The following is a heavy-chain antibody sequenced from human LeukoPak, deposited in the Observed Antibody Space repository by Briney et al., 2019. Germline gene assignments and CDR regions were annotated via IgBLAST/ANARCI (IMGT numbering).Heavy chain of an antibody. CDR3: ARGRRILVGDTNAGDYFDY. V-gene: IGHV1-2*02. J-gene: IGHJ4*02. Sequence: ASVKVSCKASGYTFTSYGISWVRQTPGQGLEWMGWVNPNSGGTYYAQKFQGRVTMTRDTSISTAYIELSRLRSDDTAVYYCARGRRILVGDTNAGDYFDYWGQGTLVTVSS. CDR2: VNPNSGGT. CDR1: GYTFTSYG. D-gene: IGHD1-26*01.